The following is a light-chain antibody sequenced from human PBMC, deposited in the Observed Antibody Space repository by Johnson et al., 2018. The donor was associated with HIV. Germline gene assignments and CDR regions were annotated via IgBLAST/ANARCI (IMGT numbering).Light chain of an antibody. Sequence: QSVLTQPPSVSAAPGQKVTISCSGSSCDIGNNYVSWHQQLPGTAPKLLIYDNNNRSSGIPDRISGPKSGTSATLGITRLQTGDEADDYCGTWDSGLSAGNVFGTGTKVTVL. CDR1: SCDIGNNY. J-gene: IGLJ1*01. CDR3: GTWDSGLSAGNV. CDR2: DNN. V-gene: IGLV1-51*01.